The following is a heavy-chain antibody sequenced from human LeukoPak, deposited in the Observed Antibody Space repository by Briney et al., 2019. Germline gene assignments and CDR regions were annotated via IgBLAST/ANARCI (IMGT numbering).Heavy chain of an antibody. Sequence: GGSLRLSCAASGFTVSNNYMSWVRQAPGKGLEWVSVIYSGGGTYYADSVRGRFTISRDNSKNTLSLQMNSLRAEDTAVYYCARWGSWQVSDYWGQGTLVTVSS. CDR1: GFTVSNNY. D-gene: IGHD3-16*01. CDR2: IYSGGGT. J-gene: IGHJ4*02. V-gene: IGHV3-53*01. CDR3: ARWGSWQVSDY.